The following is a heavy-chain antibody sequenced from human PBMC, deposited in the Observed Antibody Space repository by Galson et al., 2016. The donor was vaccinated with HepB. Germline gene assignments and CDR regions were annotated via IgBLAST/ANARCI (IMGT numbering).Heavy chain of an antibody. CDR3: AKDVWRGSGTDYYGMDV. CDR2: IWTDGSNK. V-gene: IGHV3-33*06. J-gene: IGHJ6*02. Sequence: SLRLSCAASAFTLSNYGMHWVRQAPGKGLEWVAGIWTDGSNKYYGDSVKGRFTISRDNSKNTLYLQMNSLRAEDTAVYYCAKDVWRGSGTDYYGMDVWGQGTTVTVSS. CDR1: AFTLSNYG. D-gene: IGHD1-1*01.